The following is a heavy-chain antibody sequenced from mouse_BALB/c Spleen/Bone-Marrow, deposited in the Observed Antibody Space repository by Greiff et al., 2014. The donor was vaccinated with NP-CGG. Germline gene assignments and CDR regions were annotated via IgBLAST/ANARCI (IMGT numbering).Heavy chain of an antibody. J-gene: IGHJ3*01. CDR2: ILTGSGST. Sequence: QVQLQQPGAELMKPGASVKISCKATGYTFSSYWIEWVKQRPGHGLEWIGEILTGSGSTNYNEKFKGKATVTADTSSNTAYMQLSSLTSEDSAAYYCARDWDPFAYWGQGTLVTVSA. V-gene: IGHV1-9*01. CDR3: ARDWDPFAY. CDR1: GYTFSSYW. D-gene: IGHD4-1*01.